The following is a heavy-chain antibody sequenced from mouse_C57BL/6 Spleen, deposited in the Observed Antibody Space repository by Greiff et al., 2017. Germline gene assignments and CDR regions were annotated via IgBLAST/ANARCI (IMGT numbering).Heavy chain of an antibody. V-gene: IGHV1-80*01. CDR3: ARSKPITTVVAGDAMDY. J-gene: IGHJ4*01. CDR2: IYPGDGDT. CDR1: GYAFSSYW. D-gene: IGHD1-1*01. Sequence: QVQLQQSGAELVKPGASVKISCKASGYAFSSYWMNWVKQRPGKGLEWIGQIYPGDGDTNYNGKFKGKATLTADKSSSTAYMQLSSLTSEDSAVYFCARSKPITTVVAGDAMDYWGQGTSGTVSS.